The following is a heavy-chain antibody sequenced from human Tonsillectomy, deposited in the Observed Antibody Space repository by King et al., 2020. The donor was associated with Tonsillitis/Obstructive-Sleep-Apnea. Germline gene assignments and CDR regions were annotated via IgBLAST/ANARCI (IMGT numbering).Heavy chain of an antibody. CDR2: MSYDGSHI. CDR1: GFTFRSYA. V-gene: IGHV3-30*04. J-gene: IGHJ4*02. D-gene: IGHD3/OR15-3a*01. CDR3: ARRTGDYFDY. Sequence: VQLQESGGGVVQPGRSLRLSCAASGFTFRSYAMHWVRQAPGKGLEWVAVMSYDGSHIYYADSVKGRFTISRDSSKNKLFLQMNSLRAEDTAVYYCARRTGDYFDYWGQGTLVTVSS.